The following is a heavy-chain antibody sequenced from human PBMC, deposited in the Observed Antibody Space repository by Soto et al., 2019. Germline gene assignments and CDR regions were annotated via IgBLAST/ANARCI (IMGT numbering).Heavy chain of an antibody. CDR1: GGSISSYY. Sequence: PSETLSLTCTVSGGSISSYYWSWIRQPPGKGLEWIGYIYYSGSTNYNPSLKSRVTISVDTSKNQFSLKLSSVTAADTAVYYCARDSSGPQDSYYYYGMDVWGQGTTVTVS. CDR3: ARDSSGPQDSYYYYGMDV. V-gene: IGHV4-59*01. CDR2: IYYSGST. D-gene: IGHD3-22*01. J-gene: IGHJ6*02.